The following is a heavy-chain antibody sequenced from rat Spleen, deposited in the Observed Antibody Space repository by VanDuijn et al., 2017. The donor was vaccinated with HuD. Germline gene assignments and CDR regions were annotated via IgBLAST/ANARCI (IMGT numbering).Heavy chain of an antibody. J-gene: IGHJ3*01. Sequence: EVQLVESGGGLVQPGRSLKLSCVASGFTFNNYWMTWIRQAPGKGLEWVASITNTGGSIYYPDSVKGRFTISRDPAQNTLYLQMNSLRSEDTATYYCARLGITLGAGHWFAYWGQGTLVTVSS. CDR3: ARLGITLGAGHWFAY. CDR1: GFTFNNYW. V-gene: IGHV5-31*01. D-gene: IGHD1-2*01. CDR2: ITNTGGSI.